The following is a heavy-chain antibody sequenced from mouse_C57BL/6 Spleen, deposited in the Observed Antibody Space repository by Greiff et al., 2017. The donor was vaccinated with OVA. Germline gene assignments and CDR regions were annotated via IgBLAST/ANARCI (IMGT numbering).Heavy chain of an antibody. CDR2: ILPGSGST. V-gene: IGHV1-9*01. CDR1: GYTFTGYC. J-gene: IGHJ4*01. D-gene: IGHD1-1*01. CDR3: ARRGPFYYGSSLYYSAMGY. Sequence: QVQLQQSGAELMKPGASVKLSCKATGYTFTGYCIEWVKQRPGHGLEWIGEILPGSGSTNYNEKFKGKATFTADTSSHTAYMQLSSLPTEDSAIYYCARRGPFYYGSSLYYSAMGYWGQGTSVTVSS.